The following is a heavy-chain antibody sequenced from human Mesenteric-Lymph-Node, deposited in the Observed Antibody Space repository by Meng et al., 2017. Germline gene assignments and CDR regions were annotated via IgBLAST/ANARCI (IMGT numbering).Heavy chain of an antibody. V-gene: IGHV1-69*11. D-gene: IGHD2-15*01. Sequence: VPLLQFGHEVQQRGPSSKASGKPSVANSTTYPINRVRQAPGQGLEWMGGTIPILASANYAQKFQGIVTITADESTNTAYMQLSSLRPDDTAVYYCARDHCSGGRCHPNWFDPWGQGTLVTVSS. CDR1: VANSTTYP. J-gene: IGHJ5*02. CDR2: TIPILASA. CDR3: ARDHCSGGRCHPNWFDP.